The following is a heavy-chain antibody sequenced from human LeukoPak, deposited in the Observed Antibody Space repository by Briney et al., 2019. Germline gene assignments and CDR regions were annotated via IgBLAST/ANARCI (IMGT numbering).Heavy chain of an antibody. D-gene: IGHD1-7*01. CDR3: ARDRNWNYFIDY. Sequence: SGGSLRLSCAASGFTFSNYGMHWVRQAPGKGLEWVAVIWYDGSNKYYADSVKGRFTISRDNSKNTLYLQMNSLRAEDTAVYYCARDRNWNYFIDYWGQGTLVTVSS. CDR1: GFTFSNYG. V-gene: IGHV3-33*01. CDR2: IWYDGSNK. J-gene: IGHJ4*02.